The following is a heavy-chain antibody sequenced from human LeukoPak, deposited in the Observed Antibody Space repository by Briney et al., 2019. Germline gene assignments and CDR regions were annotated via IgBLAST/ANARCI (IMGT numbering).Heavy chain of an antibody. CDR2: IKYDGTST. CDR1: GFTFSSKTYW. Sequence: GGSLRLSCAASGFTFSSKTYWMHWVRQAPGKGLVWVSRIKYDGTSTNYADSVKGRFTISRDNARDTLYLQMNSLRAEDTAVYYCARHTTDRPNLIDHWGQGTLVTVSS. CDR3: ARHTTDRPNLIDH. D-gene: IGHD6-6*01. J-gene: IGHJ4*02. V-gene: IGHV3-74*01.